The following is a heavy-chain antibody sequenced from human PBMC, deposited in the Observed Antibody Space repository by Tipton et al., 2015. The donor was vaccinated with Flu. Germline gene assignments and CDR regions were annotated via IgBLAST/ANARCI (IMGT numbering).Heavy chain of an antibody. V-gene: IGHV4-39*01. CDR1: GGSLSSSNHY. J-gene: IGHJ5*02. CDR3: ARRDYSNYVSEPKNWFDP. D-gene: IGHD4-11*01. CDR2: VYYSGST. Sequence: LRLSCTVSGGSLSSSNHYWGWIRQPPGKGLEWIGSVYYSGSTYYNPSLKSRVTISLDMSKNQLSLKLSSVTAADTAVYYCARRDYSNYVSEPKNWFDPWGQGLMVTVSS.